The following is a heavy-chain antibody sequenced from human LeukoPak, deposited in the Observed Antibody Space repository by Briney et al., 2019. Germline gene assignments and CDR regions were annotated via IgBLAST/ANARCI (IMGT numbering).Heavy chain of an antibody. V-gene: IGHV3-48*03. CDR3: ARDSSGSSFDP. CDR1: GFTFSSYE. Sequence: PGGSMRLSCAASGFTFSSYEMNWVRQAPGKGLGWVSYISSSGSTIYYADSVKGRFTISRDNAKNTLYVQMNSLRVEDTAVYYCARDSSGSSFDPWGQGTLVTVSS. J-gene: IGHJ5*02. D-gene: IGHD6-19*01. CDR2: ISSSGSTI.